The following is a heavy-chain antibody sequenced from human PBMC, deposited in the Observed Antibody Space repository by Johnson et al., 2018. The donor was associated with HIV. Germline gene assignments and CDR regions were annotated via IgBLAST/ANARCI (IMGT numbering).Heavy chain of an antibody. CDR2: IKQDGSEK. D-gene: IGHD3-22*01. CDR1: GFTFSSYW. V-gene: IGHV3-7*05. Sequence: MQLVESGGGLVQPGGSLRLSCAASGFTFSSYWMSWVRQAPGKGLEWVANIKQDGSEKYYVDSVKGRFTISRDNAKNSLYLQMNRLRAEDTAVDYCARDVMYYYDSSGYSGAFDIWGQGTMVTVSS. J-gene: IGHJ3*02. CDR3: ARDVMYYYDSSGYSGAFDI.